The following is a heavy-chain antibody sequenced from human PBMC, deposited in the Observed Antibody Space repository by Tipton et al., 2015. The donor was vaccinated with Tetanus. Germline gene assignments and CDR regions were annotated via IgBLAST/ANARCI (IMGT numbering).Heavy chain of an antibody. D-gene: IGHD3-22*01. CDR3: ACGSGYFDSSYHSPRAF. J-gene: IGHJ4*02. CDR1: RGSRSANY. CDR2: IQYNGIT. Sequence: TLSLTCAVSRGSRSANYWSWIRQSPGKGLEWIGYIQYNGITNYHPSLKSRVTISVDSSTSQFSLRLVSVTAADTAVYYCACGSGYFDSSYHSPRAFWGRETLVTVSS. V-gene: IGHV4-59*01.